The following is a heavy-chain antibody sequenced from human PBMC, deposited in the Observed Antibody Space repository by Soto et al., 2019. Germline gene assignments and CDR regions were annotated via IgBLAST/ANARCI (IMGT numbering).Heavy chain of an antibody. D-gene: IGHD3-16*01. Sequence: ASVKVSCKASGYTFTTYHMHWVRQAPGQGLEWMGIIRSTGGDTIYAQKFQGRVAVTRDTSTSTVYMEVSSLTADDTAVYYCVREAPRTFYFDYWGQGTLVTV. V-gene: IGHV1-46*01. CDR3: VREAPRTFYFDY. CDR1: GYTFTTYH. J-gene: IGHJ4*02. CDR2: IRSTGGDT.